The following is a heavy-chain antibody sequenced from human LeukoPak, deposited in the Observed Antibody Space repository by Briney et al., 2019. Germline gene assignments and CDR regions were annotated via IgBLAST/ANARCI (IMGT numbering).Heavy chain of an antibody. V-gene: IGHV1-18*01. D-gene: IGHD4-17*01. J-gene: IGHJ3*01. CDR3: AAPSARSTVTTWSAFDL. CDR1: GYTFTSYG. Sequence: EASVKVSCKASGYTFTSYGISWVRQAPGQGLEWMGWISAYNGNTNYAQKLQGRVTMTTDTSTSTAYMELRSLRSEDSAMYYCAAPSARSTVTTWSAFDLWGQGTMVTVSS. CDR2: ISAYNGNT.